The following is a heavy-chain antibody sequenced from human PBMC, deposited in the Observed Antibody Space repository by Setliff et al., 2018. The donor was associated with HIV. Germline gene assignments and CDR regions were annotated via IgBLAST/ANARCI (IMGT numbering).Heavy chain of an antibody. D-gene: IGHD2-15*01. J-gene: IGHJ4*02. CDR1: GFTFSYSW. Sequence: GGSLRLSCAASGFTFSYSWMNWGRQAPGKGLEWVGRIKSKIDGGTADYAAPVKGRFTISRDDSKNTLYLQMNSLKTEDTAVYFCTRMGPSDYCGGGNCYYDNWGQGTLVTVSS. CDR3: TRMGPSDYCGGGNCYYDN. V-gene: IGHV3-15*01. CDR2: IKSKIDGGTA.